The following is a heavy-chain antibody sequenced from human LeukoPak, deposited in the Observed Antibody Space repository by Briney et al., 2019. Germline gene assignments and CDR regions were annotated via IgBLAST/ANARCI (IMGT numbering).Heavy chain of an antibody. Sequence: GGSLRLSCAASGFTFSNNWMSWVRQTPGKGLEWVAKIKPGGSEKYYVDSVKGRFTISRDNAKNTLYLQMSGLRAEDTAVFYFAAISNRNFPKVPLNIWGEGTMVTVPS. CDR1: GFTFSNNW. D-gene: IGHD1-1*01. CDR3: AAISNRNFPKVPLNI. J-gene: IGHJ3*02. V-gene: IGHV3-7*01. CDR2: IKPGGSEK.